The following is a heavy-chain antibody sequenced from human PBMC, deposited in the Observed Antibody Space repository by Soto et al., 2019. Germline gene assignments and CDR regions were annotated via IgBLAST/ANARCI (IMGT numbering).Heavy chain of an antibody. CDR3: ARDPGSGSGWFDP. J-gene: IGHJ5*02. CDR2: ISYDGSNE. CDR1: GFTFSSYA. Sequence: GGSLRLSCAASGFTFSSYAMHWVRQAPGKGLEWVAAISYDGSNEYYPDSVKGRLTISRDNSKSTLYLQINSLRSEDMGVYYCARDPGSGSGWFDPWGQGTLVTV. D-gene: IGHD6-19*01. V-gene: IGHV3-30-3*01.